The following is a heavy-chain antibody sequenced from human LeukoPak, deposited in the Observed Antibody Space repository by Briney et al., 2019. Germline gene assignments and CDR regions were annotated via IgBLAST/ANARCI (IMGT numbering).Heavy chain of an antibody. Sequence: GGSLRLSCAASGFTFSSYGMHWVRQAPGKGLEWVSSISGSGGSTYYADSVKGRFTISRDNSRNTLYLQMNSLRAEDTAVYYCAKEKTIFGVVRNTFDYWGQGTLVTVSS. CDR1: GFTFSSYG. J-gene: IGHJ4*02. V-gene: IGHV3-23*01. CDR2: ISGSGGST. D-gene: IGHD3-3*01. CDR3: AKEKTIFGVVRNTFDY.